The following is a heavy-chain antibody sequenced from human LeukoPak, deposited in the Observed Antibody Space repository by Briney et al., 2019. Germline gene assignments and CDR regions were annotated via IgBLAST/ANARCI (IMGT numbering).Heavy chain of an antibody. D-gene: IGHD2-21*01. CDR2: MNPNSGNT. V-gene: IGHV1-8*03. CDR1: GYTFTSYD. Sequence: RASVKVSCKASGYTFTSYDINWVRQATGQGLEWMGWMNPNSGNTGYAQKFQGRVTITRNTSISTAYMELSSLRSEDTAVYYCARGWPPYCGGDCYYYYYMDVWGKGTTVTVSS. CDR3: ARGWPPYCGGDCYYYYYMDV. J-gene: IGHJ6*03.